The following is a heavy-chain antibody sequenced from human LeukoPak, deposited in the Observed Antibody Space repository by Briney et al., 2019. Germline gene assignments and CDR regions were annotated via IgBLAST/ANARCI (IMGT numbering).Heavy chain of an antibody. Sequence: SETLSLTCTVSGGSISSYYRSWIRQPPGKGLEWIGEINHSGSTNYNPSLKSRVTISVDTSKNQFSLKLSSVTAADTAVYYCARGGSYRYGRYGIWGQGTMVTVSS. V-gene: IGHV4-34*01. CDR2: INHSGST. J-gene: IGHJ3*02. CDR1: GGSISSYY. CDR3: ARGGSYRYGRYGI. D-gene: IGHD3-16*02.